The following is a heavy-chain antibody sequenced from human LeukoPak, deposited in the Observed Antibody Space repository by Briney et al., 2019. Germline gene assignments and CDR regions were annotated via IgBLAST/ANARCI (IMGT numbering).Heavy chain of an antibody. CDR1: GFTFSSYW. V-gene: IGHV3-7*01. CDR3: TRHTDTAMVTRPLNWFDP. CDR2: IKQDGSEK. J-gene: IGHJ5*02. Sequence: GGSLRLSCAASGFTFSSYWMSWVRQAPGKGLEWVANIKQDGSEKYYVDSVKGRFTISRDNAKNSLYLQMSSLRADDTAVYYCTRHTDTAMVTRPLNWFDPWGQGTLVTVSS. D-gene: IGHD5-18*01.